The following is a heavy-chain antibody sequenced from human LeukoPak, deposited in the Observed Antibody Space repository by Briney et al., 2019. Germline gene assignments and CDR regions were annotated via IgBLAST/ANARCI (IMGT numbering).Heavy chain of an antibody. D-gene: IGHD3-3*01. CDR3: AGPLAYHDFWSGYYY. V-gene: IGHV3-23*01. CDR2: ISGSGGTT. CDR1: GFTFSSYW. Sequence: GGSLRLSCAVSGFTFSSYWMSWVRQAPGKGLEWVSVISGSGGTTYYADSVKGRFSIPRDNSKKALYLQMNSLRAEDTAVYYCAGPLAYHDFWSGYYYWGQGTLVTVSS. J-gene: IGHJ4*02.